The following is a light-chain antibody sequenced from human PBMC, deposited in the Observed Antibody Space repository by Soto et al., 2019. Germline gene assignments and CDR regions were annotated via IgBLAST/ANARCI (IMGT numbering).Light chain of an antibody. J-gene: IGKJ5*01. Sequence: IQLTQSPSSLSASVGDRVTISCRASQGISSYLAWFQQKPGKAPKLLISAASTLQSGVPSRFSGGGSGTDFTLTISSLQPEDFATYYCQHLNSYPITFGQGTRLEIK. V-gene: IGKV1-9*01. CDR2: AAS. CDR1: QGISSY. CDR3: QHLNSYPIT.